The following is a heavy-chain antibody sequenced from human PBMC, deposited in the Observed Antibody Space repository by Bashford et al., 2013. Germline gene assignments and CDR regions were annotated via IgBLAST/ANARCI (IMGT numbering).Heavy chain of an antibody. V-gene: IGHV4-34*01. CDR1: GGSFSGHS. J-gene: IGHJ6*02. CDR3: ARDLADAMDV. D-gene: IGHD6-25*01. CDR2: IDDGGNT. Sequence: SETLSLTCAVYGGSFSGHSWSWIRQPPGKGLEWIGEIDDGGNTNYNPSLKSRVTISADTSKSQFSLKLNSVTPEDTAVYYCARDLADAMDVWGQGDHGSPSP.